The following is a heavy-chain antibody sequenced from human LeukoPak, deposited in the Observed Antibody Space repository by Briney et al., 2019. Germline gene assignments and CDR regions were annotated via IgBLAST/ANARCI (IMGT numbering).Heavy chain of an antibody. D-gene: IGHD6-19*01. CDR3: ARAAVPGSTTRFDY. J-gene: IGHJ4*02. CDR1: GYTFTGYY. Sequence: ASVKVSCKASGYTFTGYYMHWLRQAPGQGLEWMGWINPNSGGTNYAQKFQGRVTMTRDTSISTAYMELSRLRSDDTAVYYCARAAVPGSTTRFDYWGQGTLVTASS. V-gene: IGHV1-2*02. CDR2: INPNSGGT.